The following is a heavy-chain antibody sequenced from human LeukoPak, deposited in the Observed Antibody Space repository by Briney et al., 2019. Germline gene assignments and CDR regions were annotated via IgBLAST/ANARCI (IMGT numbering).Heavy chain of an antibody. CDR2: IYWDDDK. CDR3: AHTTGSCSGNACYALFDE. Sequence: SGPTLLHPTQTLTLTCTFSGFPLTTSGVGVAWIRQPPGKALEWLALIYWDDDKRYKPSLNSMLTIAKDTSKNQVVLTVTNMDPVDTATYFCAHTTGSCSGNACYALFDEWRQGTLVIVSS. J-gene: IGHJ4*02. CDR1: GFPLTTSGVG. D-gene: IGHD2-15*01. V-gene: IGHV2-5*02.